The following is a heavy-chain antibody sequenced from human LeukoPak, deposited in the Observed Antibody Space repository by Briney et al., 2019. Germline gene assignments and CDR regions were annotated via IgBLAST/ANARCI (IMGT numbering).Heavy chain of an antibody. Sequence: ASVKVSCKASGYTFTSYGISWARQAPGQGLEWMGWISAYNGNTNYAQKLQGRVTMTTDTSTSTAYMELRSLRSDDTAVYYCARITSSGWSYYFDYWGQGTLVTVSS. V-gene: IGHV1-18*01. J-gene: IGHJ4*02. CDR2: ISAYNGNT. CDR1: GYTFTSYG. CDR3: ARITSSGWSYYFDY. D-gene: IGHD6-19*01.